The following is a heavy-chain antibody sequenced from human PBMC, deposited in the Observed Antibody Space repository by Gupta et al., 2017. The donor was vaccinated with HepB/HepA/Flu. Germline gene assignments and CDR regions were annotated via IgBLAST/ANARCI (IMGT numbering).Heavy chain of an antibody. CDR3: ARSKGIAAAYYMDV. J-gene: IGHJ6*03. V-gene: IGHV3-33*01. D-gene: IGHD6-13*01. CDR2: IWYDGSNK. Sequence: QVQLVESGGGVVQPGRSLRLSCAASGFTFSSYGMHWVRQAPGKGLEWVAVIWYDGSNKYYADSVKGRFTISRDNSKNTLYLQMNSLRAEDTAVYYCARSKGIAAAYYMDVWGKGTTVTVSS. CDR1: GFTFSSYG.